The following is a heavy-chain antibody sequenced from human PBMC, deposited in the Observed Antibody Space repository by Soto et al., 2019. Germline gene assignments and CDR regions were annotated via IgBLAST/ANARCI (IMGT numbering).Heavy chain of an antibody. CDR3: VRGASLNFDY. CDR2: VNWNGCST. D-gene: IGHD1-26*01. V-gene: IGHV3-20*04. CDR1: GFTFDDYG. Sequence: EVQLVESGGGVLRPGGSLRLSCAASGFTFDDYGMSWARQAPGKGLEWVSGVNWNGCSTGYADSVKSRFTISRDNAKNSLYLQMDSLRAEDTAFYYCVRGASLNFDYWGQGTLVTVSS. J-gene: IGHJ4*02.